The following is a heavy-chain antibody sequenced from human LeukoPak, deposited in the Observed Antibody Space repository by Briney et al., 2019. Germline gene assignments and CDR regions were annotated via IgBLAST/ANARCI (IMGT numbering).Heavy chain of an antibody. Sequence: GASVKASCKASGYTFTGYYMHWVRQAPGQGLEWMGWINPNSGGTNYAQKFQGRVTMTRDTSISTAYMELSRLRSDDTAVYYCARDVVPAASWFDPWGQGTLVTVSS. V-gene: IGHV1-2*02. J-gene: IGHJ5*02. CDR1: GYTFTGYY. D-gene: IGHD2-2*01. CDR3: ARDVVPAASWFDP. CDR2: INPNSGGT.